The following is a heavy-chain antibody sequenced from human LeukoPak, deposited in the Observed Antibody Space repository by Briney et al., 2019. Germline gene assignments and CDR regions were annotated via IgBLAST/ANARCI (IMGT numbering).Heavy chain of an antibody. CDR1: GFTFSSYA. CDR2: ISGSGGST. Sequence: GGSLRLSCAASGFTFSSYAMSWVRQAPGKGLEWVSAISGSGGSTYYADSVKGRFTISRDNAKNSLYLQMNSLRAEDTAVYFCTREQDREAAATVVGDYWGQGTLVTVSS. J-gene: IGHJ4*02. D-gene: IGHD2-15*01. V-gene: IGHV3-23*01. CDR3: TREQDREAAATVVGDY.